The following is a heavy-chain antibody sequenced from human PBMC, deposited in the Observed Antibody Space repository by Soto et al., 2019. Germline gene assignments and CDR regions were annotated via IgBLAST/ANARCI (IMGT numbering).Heavy chain of an antibody. J-gene: IGHJ6*02. Sequence: SETLSLTCTVSGGSISSYYWSWIRQPPGKGLEWIGYIYYSGSTNYNPSLKSRVTISVDTSKNQFSLKLSSVTAADTAVYYCARRSKWYYYGMDVWGQGTTVTVSS. D-gene: IGHD1-26*01. CDR2: IYYSGST. V-gene: IGHV4-59*12. CDR1: GGSISSYY. CDR3: ARRSKWYYYGMDV.